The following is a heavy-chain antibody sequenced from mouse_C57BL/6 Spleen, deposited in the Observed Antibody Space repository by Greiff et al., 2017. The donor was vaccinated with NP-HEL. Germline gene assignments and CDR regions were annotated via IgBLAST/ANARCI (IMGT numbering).Heavy chain of an antibody. CDR3: ARDYDSWFAY. J-gene: IGHJ3*01. V-gene: IGHV1-52*01. CDR1: GYTFTSYW. D-gene: IGHD2-4*01. CDR2: IDPSDSET. Sequence: QVQLQQPGAELVRPGSSVKLSCKASGYTFTSYWMHWVKQRPIQGLEWIGNIDPSDSETNYNQKFKDKATLTVAKSSSTAYMQLSSLTSEDSAVYYCARDYDSWFAYWGQGTLVTVSA.